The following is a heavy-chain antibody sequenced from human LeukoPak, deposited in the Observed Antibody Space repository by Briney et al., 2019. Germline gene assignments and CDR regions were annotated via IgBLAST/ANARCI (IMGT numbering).Heavy chain of an antibody. V-gene: IGHV3-74*01. D-gene: IGHD3-10*01. CDR3: ARDLYGPGY. CDR2: ISSDGSIT. J-gene: IGHJ4*02. Sequence: GGSLRLSCAASGLTFSSFWMHWGRQAPGKGLVWVTRISSDGSITSFADSVKGRFTISRDNAKSTLYLEMNSLRAEDTAVYYSARDLYGPGYWGLGTLVTVSS. CDR1: GLTFSSFW.